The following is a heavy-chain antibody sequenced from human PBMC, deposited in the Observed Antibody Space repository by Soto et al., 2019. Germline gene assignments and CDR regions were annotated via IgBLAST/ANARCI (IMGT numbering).Heavy chain of an antibody. Sequence: EMQLLESGGGLVQPGGSLRLSCAASGFTFSTYVMTWVRQAPGKGLEWVSAISASGGDTYYADSVKGRFTISRDNSKNTLYLQVNSLRVEDTAIYYCVKGGWLDDYGAKGTLVTVSA. CDR1: GFTFSTYV. V-gene: IGHV3-23*01. J-gene: IGHJ4*02. D-gene: IGHD6-19*01. CDR2: ISASGGDT. CDR3: VKGGWLDDY.